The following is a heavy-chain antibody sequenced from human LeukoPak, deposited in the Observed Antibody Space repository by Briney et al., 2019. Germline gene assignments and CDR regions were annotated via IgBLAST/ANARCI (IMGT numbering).Heavy chain of an antibody. D-gene: IGHD6-19*01. J-gene: IGHJ4*02. CDR3: ARAPREEVSSGWYLVIDY. Sequence: VALVKVSCKASGYTFTSYYMHWVRQAPGQGLEWMGIINPSGGSTSYAQKFQGRVTMTRDTSTSTVYMELSSLRSEDTAVYYCARAPREEVSSGWYLVIDYWGQGTLVTVSS. V-gene: IGHV1-46*01. CDR2: INPSGGST. CDR1: GYTFTSYY.